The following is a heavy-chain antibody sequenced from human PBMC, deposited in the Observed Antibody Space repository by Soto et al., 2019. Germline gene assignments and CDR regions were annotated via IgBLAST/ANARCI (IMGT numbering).Heavy chain of an antibody. Sequence: SETLSLTCTVSGYSITNGYFWGWIRQPPGKGLECIGSMYHSGNTYYNPSLKSRVTISVDTSKNQFSLMLSSVTAADTAVYYCARLYDSSGYQHYFDYWGQGTRVTVYS. CDR2: MYHSGNT. J-gene: IGHJ4*02. V-gene: IGHV4-38-2*02. D-gene: IGHD3-22*01. CDR3: ARLYDSSGYQHYFDY. CDR1: GYSITNGYF.